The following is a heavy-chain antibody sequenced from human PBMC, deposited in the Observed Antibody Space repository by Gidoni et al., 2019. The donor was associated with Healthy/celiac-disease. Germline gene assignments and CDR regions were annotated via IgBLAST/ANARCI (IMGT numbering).Heavy chain of an antibody. J-gene: IGHJ4*02. Sequence: QVQLVQSGAEVKKPGSSVKVPCKASGGTFSSYAISWVRQAPGQGLAWMGGIIPIFGTANYAQKFQGRVTITADESTSTAYMELSSLRSEDTAVYYCARSDDYSSPSVDYWGQGTLVTVSS. CDR2: IIPIFGTA. V-gene: IGHV1-69*01. CDR3: ARSDDYSSPSVDY. D-gene: IGHD4-4*01. CDR1: GGTFSSYA.